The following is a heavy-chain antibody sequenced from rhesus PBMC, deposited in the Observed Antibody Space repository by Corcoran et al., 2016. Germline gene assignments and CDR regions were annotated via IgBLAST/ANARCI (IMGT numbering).Heavy chain of an antibody. J-gene: IGHJ4*01. CDR2: FGGSRGST. V-gene: IGHV4-127*01. Sequence: QVQLQESGPGLVKPSETLSLTCAVSGYSISSGYGWSWIRQPPGKGLEWIGYFGGSRGSTNYNPALKSRVTISKDTSKNQVSLKLTSVTAADTAVYFCVRDRGYSPFDYWGQGVLVTVSS. CDR1: GYSISSGYG. D-gene: IGHD5-30*01. CDR3: VRDRGYSPFDY.